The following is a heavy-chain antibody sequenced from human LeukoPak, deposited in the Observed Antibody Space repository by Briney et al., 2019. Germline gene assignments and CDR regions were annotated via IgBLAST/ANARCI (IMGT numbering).Heavy chain of an antibody. CDR2: ISSSGSTI. CDR3: ARESVGSTRSLKQFDY. Sequence: PGGSLRLSCAASGFAFSDYYMSWIRQAPGKGLEWVSYISSSGSTIYYADSVKGRFTISRDNAKNSLYLQMNSLRAEDTALYYCARESVGSTRSLKQFDYWGQGTLVTVSS. V-gene: IGHV3-11*04. D-gene: IGHD2-2*01. J-gene: IGHJ4*02. CDR1: GFAFSDYY.